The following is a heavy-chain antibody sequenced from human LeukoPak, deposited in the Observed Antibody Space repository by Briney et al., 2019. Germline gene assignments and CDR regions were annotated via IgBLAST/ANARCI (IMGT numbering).Heavy chain of an antibody. CDR2: IYYSGST. CDR1: GGSISSYY. Sequence: PSETLSLTCTVSGGSISSYYWSWIRQPPGKGLEWIGYIYYSGSTNYNPSLKSRVTISVDTSKNQFSLKLSSVTAADTAVYYCAREGGSYLDVFDIWGQGTMVTVSS. J-gene: IGHJ3*02. V-gene: IGHV4-59*01. CDR3: AREGGSYLDVFDI. D-gene: IGHD1-26*01.